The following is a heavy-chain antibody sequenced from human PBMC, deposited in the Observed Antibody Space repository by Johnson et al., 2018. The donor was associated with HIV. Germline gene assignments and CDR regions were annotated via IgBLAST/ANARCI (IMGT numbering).Heavy chain of an antibody. J-gene: IGHJ3*02. CDR1: GFTVSSNY. CDR2: INQDASEK. D-gene: IGHD4-11*01. V-gene: IGHV3-7*05. CDR3: VRETRDDAFDI. Sequence: VLLVESGGGVVQPGRSLRLSCAASGFTVSSNYMSWVRQAPGKGLEWVANINQDASEKSYVDSVKGRFTISRDNANNSLSLQMSGLRADDTAVYYCVRETRDDAFDIWGQGTTVTVSS.